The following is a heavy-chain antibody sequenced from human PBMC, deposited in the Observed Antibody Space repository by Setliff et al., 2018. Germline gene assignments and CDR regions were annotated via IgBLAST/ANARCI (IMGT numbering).Heavy chain of an antibody. Sequence: SETLSLTCTVSGGSVTSSGSYWGWIRQTPGKGLEWMGTSESTYYNPSLKSRVTISVDRPKNQFSLKLSSVTAADTAIYFCARLSTLTRWYELGAFDIWGQGTMVTVSS. D-gene: IGHD4-17*01. V-gene: IGHV4-39*01. CDR1: GGSVTSSGSY. J-gene: IGHJ3*02. CDR3: ARLSTLTRWYELGAFDI. CDR2: SEST.